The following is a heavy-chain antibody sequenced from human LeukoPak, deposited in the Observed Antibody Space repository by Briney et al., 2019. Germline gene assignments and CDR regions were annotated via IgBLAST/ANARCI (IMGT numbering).Heavy chain of an antibody. CDR3: ARAPGVRYFDWLPDY. CDR2: INPSGGST. V-gene: IGHV1-46*01. CDR1: GYTFTSYY. J-gene: IGHJ4*02. Sequence: GASVKVSCKASGYTFTSYYMHWVRQAPGQGLEWMGIINPSGGSTSYAQKFQGRVTMTRDMSTSTVYMELSSLRSEDTAVYYCARAPGVRYFDWLPDYWGQGTLVTVSS. D-gene: IGHD3-9*01.